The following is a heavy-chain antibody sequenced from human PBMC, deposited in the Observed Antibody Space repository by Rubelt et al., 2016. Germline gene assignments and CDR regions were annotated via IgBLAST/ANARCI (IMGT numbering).Heavy chain of an antibody. CDR3: GRGLGLELCN. V-gene: IGHV3-66*01. D-gene: IGHD1-7*01. CDR2: IYSGGTT. CDR1: GFTVSSNY. J-gene: IGHJ4*02. Sequence: EVHLVESGGGLVQPGGSLRLSCAASGFTVSSNYMSWVRQAPGKGLEGGSVIYSGGTTYYADSVKGRCPISRDNSKNTLNLQMNNLRAEDTAVYYCGRGLGLELCNWGQGTLVTVSS.